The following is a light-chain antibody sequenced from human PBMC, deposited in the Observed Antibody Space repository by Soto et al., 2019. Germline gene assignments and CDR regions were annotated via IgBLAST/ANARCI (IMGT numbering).Light chain of an antibody. Sequence: DIQMTQSPSSLSASVGDRVTITCRASQTISSYLNWYQQKPGKAPKLLIYAASSLESGVPSRFSGSGSGTDFTLTISSLQPEDFATYCCQQSHSIPYTFGQGTTLEIK. CDR2: AAS. CDR3: QQSHSIPYT. CDR1: QTISSY. J-gene: IGKJ2*01. V-gene: IGKV1-39*01.